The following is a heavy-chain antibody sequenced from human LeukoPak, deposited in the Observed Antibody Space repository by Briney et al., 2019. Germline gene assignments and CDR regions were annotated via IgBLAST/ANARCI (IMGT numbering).Heavy chain of an antibody. J-gene: IGHJ3*02. CDR3: AVSRSGSIFVFDI. CDR1: GGSISSYH. Sequence: SETLSLTCTVSGGSISSYHWSWIRQPPGKGLEWIGYIYYTGSTDYTPSLKSRVTISVDMSKNQLSLKLSSVTAADTAVYYCAVSRSGSIFVFDIWGQGTMVTVSS. V-gene: IGHV4-59*01. D-gene: IGHD3-22*01. CDR2: IYYTGST.